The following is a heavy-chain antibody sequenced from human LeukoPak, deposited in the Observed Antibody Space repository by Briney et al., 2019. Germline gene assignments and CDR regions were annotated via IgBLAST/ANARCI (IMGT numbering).Heavy chain of an antibody. D-gene: IGHD3-22*01. CDR2: ISGSGGST. CDR1: GFTFSSYG. J-gene: IGHJ3*02. Sequence: GGSLRLSCAASGFTFSSYGMSWVRQAPGKGLEWVSAISGSGGSTYYADSVKGRFTISRDNSKNTLYLQMNSLRAEDTAVYYCAKIIELTTNPPYYYDSSGYPNDAFDIWGQGTMVTVSS. V-gene: IGHV3-23*01. CDR3: AKIIELTTNPPYYYDSSGYPNDAFDI.